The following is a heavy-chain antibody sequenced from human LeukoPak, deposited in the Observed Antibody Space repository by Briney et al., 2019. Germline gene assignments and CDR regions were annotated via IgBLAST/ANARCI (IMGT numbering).Heavy chain of an antibody. V-gene: IGHV3-21*01. CDR1: GFAFTSYT. Sequence: GGSLLLSSGASGFAFTSYTLTWVRRAPGKGREWVSSISGSSSYIHYVDSVKGRVTISRDNGKNSLYLQMNSLSAEDTAVYYCGRAMDVWGQGTTVTVSS. CDR3: GRAMDV. CDR2: ISGSSSYI. J-gene: IGHJ6*02.